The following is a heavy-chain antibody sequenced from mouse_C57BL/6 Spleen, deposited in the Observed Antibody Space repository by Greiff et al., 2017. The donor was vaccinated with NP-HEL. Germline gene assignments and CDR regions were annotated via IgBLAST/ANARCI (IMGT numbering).Heavy chain of an antibody. CDR1: GYTFTSYW. CDR2: INPSNGGT. CDR3: ARGGAVVAPYYAMDY. J-gene: IGHJ4*01. Sequence: QVQLQQPGTELVKPGASVKLSCKASGYTFTSYWMHWVKQRPGQGLEWIGNINPSNGGTNYNEKFKSKATLTVDKSSSTAYMQLSSLTSEDSAVYDCARGGAVVAPYYAMDYWGQGTSVTVSS. D-gene: IGHD1-1*01. V-gene: IGHV1-53*01.